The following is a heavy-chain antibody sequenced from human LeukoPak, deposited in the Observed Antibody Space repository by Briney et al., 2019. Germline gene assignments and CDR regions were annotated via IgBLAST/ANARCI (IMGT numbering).Heavy chain of an antibody. CDR1: GFTFSDYY. CDR2: IGSDSSFI. Sequence: GGSLRLSCAASGFTFSDYYMTWIRQAPGKGLEWISYIGSDSSFIKYTDSVKGRFTVSRDNAKNSLYLQMNSLRAEDTAVYFCARLPSTIAAGTYDYWGQGTLVTVSS. J-gene: IGHJ4*02. D-gene: IGHD6-13*01. CDR3: ARLPSTIAAGTYDY. V-gene: IGHV3-11*06.